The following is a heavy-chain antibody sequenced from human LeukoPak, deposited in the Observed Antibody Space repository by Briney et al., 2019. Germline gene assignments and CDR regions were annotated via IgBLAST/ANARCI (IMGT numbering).Heavy chain of an antibody. V-gene: IGHV3-21*06. Sequence: GGSLRLSCAASGFTFSSYCINWVRQAPGKGLEWVSSISSSSSYIYYVDSVKGRFTISRDNAKNSLYLQMNSLRAEDTAVYYCARDLLGWELHYFDYWGQGTLVTVSS. D-gene: IGHD1-26*01. CDR1: GFTFSSYC. CDR3: ARDLLGWELHYFDY. CDR2: ISSSSSYI. J-gene: IGHJ4*02.